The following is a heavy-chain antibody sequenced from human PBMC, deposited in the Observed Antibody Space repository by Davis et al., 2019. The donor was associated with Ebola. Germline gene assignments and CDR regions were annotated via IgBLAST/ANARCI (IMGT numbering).Heavy chain of an antibody. Sequence: GESLKISCTDSVITFSSYAMTWVRQAPGKGLEWVSAISGSGGSTYYADSVKGRFTISRDNSKNTLYLQMNSLRAEDTAVYYCAKAKVVVAANYFDYWGQGTLVTVSS. D-gene: IGHD2-15*01. CDR3: AKAKVVVAANYFDY. CDR1: VITFSSYA. CDR2: ISGSGGST. V-gene: IGHV3-23*01. J-gene: IGHJ4*02.